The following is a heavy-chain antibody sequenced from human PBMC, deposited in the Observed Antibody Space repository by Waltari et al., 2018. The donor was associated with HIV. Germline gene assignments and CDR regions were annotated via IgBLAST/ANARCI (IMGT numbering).Heavy chain of an antibody. CDR2: IWFDGSKQ. Sequence: QVQLVESGGGVVQPGKSRRLSCAASGFSFRSFGMHWVRQAPGKGLEWVALIWFDGSKQFYKDSVKGRFSVSRDNVKNTLYLQMNSLRADDTGLYYCARLTREGYNGGFDLWGQGALVTVSS. CDR3: ARLTREGYNGGFDL. V-gene: IGHV3-33*01. CDR1: GFSFRSFG. J-gene: IGHJ4*02. D-gene: IGHD3-16*01.